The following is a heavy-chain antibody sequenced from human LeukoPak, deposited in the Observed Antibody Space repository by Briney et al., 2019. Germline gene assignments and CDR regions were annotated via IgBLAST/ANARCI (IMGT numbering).Heavy chain of an antibody. D-gene: IGHD6-19*01. CDR3: ARARYSSGRGFDY. Sequence: GGSLRLSCVASGFTFSCYEMNWVRQAPGKGLEWVSYISTSGSTIYYADSVKGRFTISRDNAKNSLYLQMNTLRIEDTAVYYCARARYSSGRGFDYWGQGTLVTVSS. CDR1: GFTFSCYE. J-gene: IGHJ4*02. V-gene: IGHV3-48*03. CDR2: ISTSGSTI.